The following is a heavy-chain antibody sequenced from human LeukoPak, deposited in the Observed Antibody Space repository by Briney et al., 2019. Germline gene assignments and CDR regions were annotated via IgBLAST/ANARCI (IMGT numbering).Heavy chain of an antibody. CDR3: ACSGWYYFDY. CDR2: ISGSGGST. CDR1: GFTFSSYA. J-gene: IGHJ4*02. D-gene: IGHD6-19*01. Sequence: TGGSLRLSCAASGFTFSSYAMSWVRQARGKGLEWVSAISGSGGSTYYADSVKGRFTISRDNSKNTLYLQMNSLRAEDTAVYYCACSGWYYFDYWGQGTLVTVSS. V-gene: IGHV3-23*01.